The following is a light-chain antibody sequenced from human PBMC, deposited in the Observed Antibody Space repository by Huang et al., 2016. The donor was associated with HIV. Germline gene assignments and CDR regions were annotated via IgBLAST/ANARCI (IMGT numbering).Light chain of an antibody. CDR1: QNVSNN. CDR3: QQYNNWPRT. J-gene: IGKJ2*01. CDR2: GAS. Sequence: ERVMTQSPATLSASPGDRATLTCRASQNVSNNLAWYRQKPGQAPRLLIHGASTRATDIPARFSASGSGVEFTLTISSLQSEDFGIYYCQQYNNWPRTFGQGTKLEIK. V-gene: IGKV3-15*01.